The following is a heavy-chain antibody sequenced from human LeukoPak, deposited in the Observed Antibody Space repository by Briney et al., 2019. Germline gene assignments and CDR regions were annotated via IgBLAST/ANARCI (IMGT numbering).Heavy chain of an antibody. J-gene: IGHJ5*02. CDR3: ARHYGP. Sequence: PSETLSLTCIVSGGSISTSAYYWGWIRQPPGEGLQWIGSIYYSGNTYYNSSLKSRVTKSVDTSTSQFSLRLSSVTAADTAVYYCARHYGPWGQGTLVTVSS. D-gene: IGHD3-10*01. V-gene: IGHV4-39*01. CDR1: GGSISTSAYY. CDR2: IYYSGNT.